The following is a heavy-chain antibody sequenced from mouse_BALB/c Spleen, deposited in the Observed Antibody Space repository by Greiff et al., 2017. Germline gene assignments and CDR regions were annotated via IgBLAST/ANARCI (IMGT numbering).Heavy chain of an antibody. CDR3: ASPYGNYEGWYFDV. CDR2: IFPGDGST. V-gene: IGHV1-85*01. D-gene: IGHD2-1*01. CDR1: GYTFTSYD. J-gene: IGHJ1*01. Sequence: QVQLQQSGAELVKPGASVKLSCKASGYTFTSYDINWVRQRPEQGLEWIGWIFPGDGSTKYNEKFKGKATLTTDKSSSTAYMQLSRLTSEDSAVYYGASPYGNYEGWYFDVWGAGTTVTVSS.